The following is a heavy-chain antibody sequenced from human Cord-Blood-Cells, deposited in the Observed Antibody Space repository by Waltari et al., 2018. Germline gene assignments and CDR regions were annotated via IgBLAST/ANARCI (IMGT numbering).Heavy chain of an antibody. D-gene: IGHD1-26*01. CDR2: ISSSGSTI. J-gene: IGHJ4*02. Sequence: EVQLVESGGGLVQPGGSLRLSCAASGFTFSSYELNWVRQAPGTGLEWVSYISSSGSTIYYADSVKGRFTISRDNAKNSLYLQMNSLRAEDTAVYYWARDENGGATDYWGQGNLVTVSS. CDR1: GFTFSSYE. CDR3: ARDENGGATDY. V-gene: IGHV3-48*03.